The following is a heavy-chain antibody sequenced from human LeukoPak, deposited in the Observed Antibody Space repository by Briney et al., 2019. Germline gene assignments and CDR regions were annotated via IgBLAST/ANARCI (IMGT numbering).Heavy chain of an antibody. V-gene: IGHV4-39*07. J-gene: IGHJ5*02. CDR2: INHSGST. Sequence: SETLSLTCTVSGGSISSSSYYWGWIRQPPGKGLEWIGEINHSGSTNYNPSLKSRVTISVDTSKNQFSLKLSSVTAADTAVYYCARDRKRASGPPRMQYNWFDPWGQGTLVTVSS. CDR3: ARDRKRASGPPRMQYNWFDP. CDR1: GGSISSSSYY. D-gene: IGHD6-19*01.